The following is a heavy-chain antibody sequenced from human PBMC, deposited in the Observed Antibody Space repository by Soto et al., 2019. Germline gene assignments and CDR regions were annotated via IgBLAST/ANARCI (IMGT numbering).Heavy chain of an antibody. CDR3: ARDGSYNWNYGWFDP. Sequence: PSETLSLTCTVSGGSISSGGYYWSWIRQHPGKGLEWIGYIYYSGSTYYNPSLKSRVTISVDTSKNQFSLKLSSVTAADTAVYYCARDGSYNWNYGWFDPWGQGTLVTVSS. CDR1: GGSISSGGYY. CDR2: IYYSGST. J-gene: IGHJ5*02. V-gene: IGHV4-31*03. D-gene: IGHD1-7*01.